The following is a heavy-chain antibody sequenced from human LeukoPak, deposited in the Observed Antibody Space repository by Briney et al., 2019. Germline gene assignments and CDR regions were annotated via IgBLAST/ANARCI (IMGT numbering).Heavy chain of an antibody. Sequence: PGGSLRLSCAASGFTFSDYAMRWVRQAPGKGLEWVSSISGSGGTTYYADSVKGRFTVSRDNSKNTLYLQMNSLRAEDTAVYYCAKHGGSRYCSSAGCDPFRYWGQGTLVTVSS. CDR3: AKHGGSRYCSSAGCDPFRY. CDR2: ISGSGGTT. CDR1: GFTFSDYA. J-gene: IGHJ4*02. D-gene: IGHD2-2*01. V-gene: IGHV3-23*01.